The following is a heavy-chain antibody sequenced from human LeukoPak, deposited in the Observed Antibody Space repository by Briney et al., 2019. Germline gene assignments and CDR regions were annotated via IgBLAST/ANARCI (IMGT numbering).Heavy chain of an antibody. D-gene: IGHD3-10*01. CDR1: GFIFGDYW. V-gene: IGHV3-7*01. Sequence: GGSLRLSCAASGFIFGDYWMSWVRQAPEKGLEWVGMIKQDGSDIHYVDSVKGRFTISRDNAKNSLYLQMDSLRAEDTAVYYCARDPYYGSGSYYASWDQGTLVTVSS. J-gene: IGHJ5*02. CDR3: ARDPYYGSGSYYAS. CDR2: IKQDGSDI.